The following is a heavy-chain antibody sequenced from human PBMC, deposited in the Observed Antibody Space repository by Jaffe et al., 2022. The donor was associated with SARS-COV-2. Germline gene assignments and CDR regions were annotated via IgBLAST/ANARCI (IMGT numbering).Heavy chain of an antibody. Sequence: QVQLVESGGGVVQPGRSLRLSCAASGFTFNSYKMHWVRQAPGKGLEWVAVISYDGNDKYYADSVKGRFTISRDNSKNMLYLQMNSLRAEDTAVYYCARVYDSGTYYKPTHNYYMNVWGKGTTVTVSS. D-gene: IGHD3-10*01. J-gene: IGHJ6*03. CDR1: GFTFNSYK. CDR3: ARVYDSGTYYKPTHNYYMNV. V-gene: IGHV3-30*04. CDR2: ISYDGNDK.